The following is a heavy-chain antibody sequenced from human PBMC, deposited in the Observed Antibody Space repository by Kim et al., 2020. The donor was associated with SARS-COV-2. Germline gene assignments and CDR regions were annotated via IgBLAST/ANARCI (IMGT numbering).Heavy chain of an antibody. CDR1: GFTFSSYG. CDR2: ISYDGSNK. CDR3: AKDSSGWTG. D-gene: IGHD6-19*01. J-gene: IGHJ4*02. Sequence: GGSLRLSCAASGFTFSSYGMHWVRQAPGKGLEWVAVISYDGSNKYYADSVKGRFTISRDNSKNTLYLQMNSLRAEDTAVYYCAKDSSGWTGWGQGTLVTVSS. V-gene: IGHV3-30*18.